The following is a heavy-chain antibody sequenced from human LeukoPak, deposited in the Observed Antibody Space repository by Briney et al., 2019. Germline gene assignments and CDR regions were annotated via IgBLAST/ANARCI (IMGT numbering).Heavy chain of an antibody. D-gene: IGHD6-13*01. CDR1: GFTFSSYA. V-gene: IGHV3-30*04. Sequence: PGGSLRLSCAASGFTFSSYAMHWVRQAPGKGLEWVAVISYDGSNKYYADSVKGRFTISRDNAKNSLYLQMNSLRAEDTAVYYCARGFSSSWYYWGQGTLVTVSS. CDR2: ISYDGSNK. CDR3: ARGFSSSWYY. J-gene: IGHJ4*02.